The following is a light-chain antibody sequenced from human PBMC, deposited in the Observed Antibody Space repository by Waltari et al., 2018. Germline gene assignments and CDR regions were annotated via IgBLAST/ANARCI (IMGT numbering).Light chain of an antibody. V-gene: IGKV3-11*01. CDR3: QQRSTWPSLT. J-gene: IGKJ4*01. CDR2: DAS. CDR1: QSVSRH. Sequence: ELVLTQSPATLSLSPGARATLSCRASQSVSRHFAWYQQKPGQAPRRLIYDASNRAPGIPLRFSGSGSGTDFTLTISSLEPEDFAVYYCQQRSTWPSLTFGGGTKVEIK.